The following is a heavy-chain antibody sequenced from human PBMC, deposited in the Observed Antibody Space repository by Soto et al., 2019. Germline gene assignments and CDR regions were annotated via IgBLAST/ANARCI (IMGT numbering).Heavy chain of an antibody. CDR1: GFTFSSYA. Sequence: EVQLLESGGGLVQPGGSLRLSCAASGFTFSSYAMSWVRQAPGKGLEWVSAISGSGGSTYYADSVKGRFTISRDNSKNTLYLQMSSLRAEDTAVYYCAKDPMYDFWSDWFDPWGQGTLVTVSS. J-gene: IGHJ5*02. CDR2: ISGSGGST. D-gene: IGHD3-3*01. CDR3: AKDPMYDFWSDWFDP. V-gene: IGHV3-23*01.